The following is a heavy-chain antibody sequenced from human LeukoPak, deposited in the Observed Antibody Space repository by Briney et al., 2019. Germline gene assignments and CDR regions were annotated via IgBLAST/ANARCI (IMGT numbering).Heavy chain of an antibody. CDR3: ARHPPRDGSAFDY. CDR2: MYYSGTT. J-gene: IGHJ4*02. V-gene: IGHV4-39*01. Sequence: SETLSLTCTVSGGSISSRSYYWGWIRQPPGKGLEWIASMYYSGTTFYSPSLKSRATISVDTSKNQLSLKLGSVTAADTAVYYCARHPPRDGSAFDYWGQGTLVTVSS. CDR1: GGSISSRSYY.